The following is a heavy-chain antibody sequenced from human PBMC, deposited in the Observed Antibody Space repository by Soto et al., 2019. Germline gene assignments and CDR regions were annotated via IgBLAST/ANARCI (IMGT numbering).Heavy chain of an antibody. Sequence: QVQLVESGGGVVQPGKSLRLSCAASGFTFSNYGMHWVRQAPGKGLEWVALIFYDGSKTSYADSVKGRFTISRDNSKNTLYLQMSSLTVEDTAVYYCARDPNTDYWFDPWGQGTLVTVSS. CDR2: IFYDGSKT. D-gene: IGHD2-21*02. J-gene: IGHJ5*02. CDR3: ARDPNTDYWFDP. V-gene: IGHV3-33*01. CDR1: GFTFSNYG.